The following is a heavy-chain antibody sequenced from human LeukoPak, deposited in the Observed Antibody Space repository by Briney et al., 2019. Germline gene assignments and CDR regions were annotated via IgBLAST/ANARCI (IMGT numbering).Heavy chain of an antibody. D-gene: IGHD2-2*01. CDR1: GGSFSGYY. J-gene: IGHJ3*02. Sequence: SETLSLTCAVYGGSFSGYYWSWIRQPPGKGLEWIGEINQSGSTNYNPSLKSRVTISVDTSKNQFSLKLSSVTAADTAVYYCARGFPRYCSSTSCYSFGAFDIWGQGTMVTVSS. CDR2: INQSGST. V-gene: IGHV4-34*01. CDR3: ARGFPRYCSSTSCYSFGAFDI.